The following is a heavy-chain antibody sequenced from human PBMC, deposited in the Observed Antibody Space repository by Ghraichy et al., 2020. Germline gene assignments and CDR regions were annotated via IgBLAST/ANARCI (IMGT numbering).Heavy chain of an antibody. V-gene: IGHV4-59*01. J-gene: IGHJ4*02. D-gene: IGHD3-3*01. Sequence: SQTLSLTCTVSGGSISSYYWSWIRQPPGKGLEWIGYIYYSGSTNYNPSLKSRVTISVDTSKNQFSLKLSSVTAADTAVYYCARRRTITIFGVAYPDYFDYWGQGTLVTVSS. CDR2: IYYSGST. CDR3: ARRRTITIFGVAYPDYFDY. CDR1: GGSISSYY.